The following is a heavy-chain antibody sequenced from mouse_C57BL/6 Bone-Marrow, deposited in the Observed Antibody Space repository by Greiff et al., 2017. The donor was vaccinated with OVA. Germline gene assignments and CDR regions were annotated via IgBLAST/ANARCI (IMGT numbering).Heavy chain of an antibody. CDR3: ARGGLRNYGYFDV. D-gene: IGHD2-4*01. J-gene: IGHJ1*03. V-gene: IGHV1-80*01. Sequence: VQLQESGAELVKPGASVKISCKASGYAFSSYWMNWVKQRPGKGLEWIGQIYPGDGDTNYNGKFKGKATLTADKSSSTAYMQRSSLTSEDSAVYFCARGGLRNYGYFDVWGTGTTVTVSS. CDR1: GYAFSSYW. CDR2: IYPGDGDT.